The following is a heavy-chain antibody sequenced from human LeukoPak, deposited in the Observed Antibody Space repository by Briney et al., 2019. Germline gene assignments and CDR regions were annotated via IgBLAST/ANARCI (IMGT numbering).Heavy chain of an antibody. CDR1: GFTVSSNY. D-gene: IGHD1-26*01. CDR2: LYSGGIT. J-gene: IGHJ4*02. Sequence: GGSLRLSCVVSGFTVSSNYMNWVRQAPGKGLEWVSVLYSGGITYSADSVKGRFTISRDISKNTLYLQMNSLRAEDTAVYYCAREGGSYSYFDYWGQGTLVTVSS. CDR3: AREGGSYSYFDY. V-gene: IGHV3-66*01.